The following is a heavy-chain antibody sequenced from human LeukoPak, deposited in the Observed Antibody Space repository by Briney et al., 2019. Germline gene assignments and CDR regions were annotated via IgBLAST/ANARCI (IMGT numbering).Heavy chain of an antibody. CDR2: IYYSGST. CDR1: GVSISSYY. Sequence: SETLSLTCTVSGVSISSYYWSWIRQPPGKGLEWIGYIYYSGSTNYNPSLKSRVTVSADTSKNQFSLKLTSVTAADTAVYYCASVRGYSSGWYASGFDPWGQGTLVTVSS. J-gene: IGHJ5*02. CDR3: ASVRGYSSGWYASGFDP. D-gene: IGHD6-19*01. V-gene: IGHV4-59*12.